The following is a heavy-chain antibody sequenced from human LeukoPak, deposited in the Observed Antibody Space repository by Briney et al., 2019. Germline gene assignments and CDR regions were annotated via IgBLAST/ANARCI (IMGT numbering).Heavy chain of an antibody. D-gene: IGHD3-22*01. CDR1: GFTFSSQS. CDR2: ISSSSNYI. Sequence: GGSLRLSCVASGFTFSSQSMNWVRQAPGKGLEWVSSISSSSNYIYYAYSVKGRFTISRDNAKNSLYLQMNSLRAEDTAVYYCARDAPYYYDSSGDAGAFDIWGQGTMVTVSS. V-gene: IGHV3-21*01. J-gene: IGHJ3*02. CDR3: ARDAPYYYDSSGDAGAFDI.